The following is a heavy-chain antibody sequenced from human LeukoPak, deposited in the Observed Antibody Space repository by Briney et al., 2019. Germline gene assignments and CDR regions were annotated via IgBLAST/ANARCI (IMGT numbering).Heavy chain of an antibody. D-gene: IGHD5-12*01. Sequence: ETLSLTCTVSGGSISSSRYYWGWIRQPPGKGLEWVSAISGSGGSTYYADSVKGRFTISRDNSKNTLYLQMNSLRAEDTAVYYCAKDYGYDLWGQGTLVTVSS. CDR1: GGSISSSRYY. J-gene: IGHJ4*02. CDR3: AKDYGYDL. CDR2: ISGSGGST. V-gene: IGHV3-23*01.